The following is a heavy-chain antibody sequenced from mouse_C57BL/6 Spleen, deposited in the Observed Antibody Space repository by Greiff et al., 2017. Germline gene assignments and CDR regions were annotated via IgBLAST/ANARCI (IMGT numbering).Heavy chain of an antibody. V-gene: IGHV1-82*01. CDR2: IYPGDGDT. Sequence: LQQSGPELVKPGASVKISCKASGYAFSSSWMNWVKQRPGKGLEWIGRIYPGDGDTNYNGKFKGKATLTADKSSSTAYMQLSSLTSEDSAVYFCARADGNYVYFDVWGTGTTVTVSS. CDR1: GYAFSSSW. J-gene: IGHJ1*03. CDR3: ARADGNYVYFDV. D-gene: IGHD2-1*01.